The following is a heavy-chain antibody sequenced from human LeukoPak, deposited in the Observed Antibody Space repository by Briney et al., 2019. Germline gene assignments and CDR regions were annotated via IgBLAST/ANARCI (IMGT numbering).Heavy chain of an antibody. D-gene: IGHD4-17*01. CDR2: ITSDAYI. Sequence: GGFLRLSCAASVFAFSSSNLHWFRQAPGKGLEWVSSITSDAYIYYADSLKGRFSISRDNAKNSVSLQMISLRAEDTAVYYCAGADYGDYGVDYWGQGALVTVSS. CDR1: VFAFSSSN. V-gene: IGHV3-21*01. CDR3: AGADYGDYGVDY. J-gene: IGHJ4*02.